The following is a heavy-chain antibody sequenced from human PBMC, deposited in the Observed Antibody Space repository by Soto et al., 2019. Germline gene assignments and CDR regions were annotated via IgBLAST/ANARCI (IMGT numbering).Heavy chain of an antibody. V-gene: IGHV1-3*01. CDR3: ARFAQSSYYFDY. CDR1: RFTFTSYS. CDR2: IDAGNGNT. D-gene: IGHD3-16*02. Sequence: GAPVKVSSKASRFTFTSYSLHWVRQSPGQRLEWMGWIDAGNGNTKYSQKFQGRVTITRDTSASTAYMELSSLRSEDTAVYYCARFAQSSYYFDYWGQGTLVTVSS. J-gene: IGHJ4*02.